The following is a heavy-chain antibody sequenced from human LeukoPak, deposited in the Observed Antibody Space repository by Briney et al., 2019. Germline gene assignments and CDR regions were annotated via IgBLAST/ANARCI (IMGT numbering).Heavy chain of an antibody. Sequence: GGSLRLSCAASGFTFSRYGMHWVRQAPGKGLEWVTAISYDGSNKYYADSVKGRFTISRDNSKNTLYLQMNSLRAEDTAVYYCAKDRLRSGYNWFDPWGQGTLVTVSS. CDR1: GFTFSRYG. J-gene: IGHJ5*02. V-gene: IGHV3-30*04. D-gene: IGHD6-19*01. CDR2: ISYDGSNK. CDR3: AKDRLRSGYNWFDP.